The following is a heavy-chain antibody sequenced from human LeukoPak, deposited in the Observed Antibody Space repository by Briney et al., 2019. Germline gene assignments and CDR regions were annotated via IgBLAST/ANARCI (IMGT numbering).Heavy chain of an antibody. V-gene: IGHV1-8*01. CDR3: ARRRGTFGGAGYYFDY. D-gene: IGHD3-16*01. Sequence: GASVKVSCKASGYTFTSYDINWVRQATGQGLEWMGWMNPNSGNTGYAQMFQGRVTMTRNTSISTAYMELSSLRSEDTAVYYCARRRGTFGGAGYYFDYWGQGTLVTVSS. J-gene: IGHJ4*02. CDR2: MNPNSGNT. CDR1: GYTFTSYD.